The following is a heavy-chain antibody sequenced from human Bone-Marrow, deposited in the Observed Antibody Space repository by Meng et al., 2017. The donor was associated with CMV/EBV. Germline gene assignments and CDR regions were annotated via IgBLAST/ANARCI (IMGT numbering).Heavy chain of an antibody. CDR2: ISGSGGST. J-gene: IGHJ6*02. CDR3: AREIGDIVVVPAAMYYYYYGMDV. CDR1: GFTFSSYA. V-gene: IGHV3-23*01. D-gene: IGHD2-2*01. Sequence: GESLKISCAASGFTFSSYAMSWVRQAPGKGLEWVSAISGSGGSTYYADSVKGRFTISRDNAKNTLYLQMNSLRAEDTAVYYCAREIGDIVVVPAAMYYYYYGMDVWGQGTTVTVSS.